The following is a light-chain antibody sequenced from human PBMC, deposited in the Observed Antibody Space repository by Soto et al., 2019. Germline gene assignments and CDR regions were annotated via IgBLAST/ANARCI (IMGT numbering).Light chain of an antibody. CDR3: QQRSNWPPIT. Sequence: EIVWTQSPASLSLSPGERATVSCRSSQSVSSYLAWYQQKPGQAPRLLIYDASNRATGIPARFSGSGSGTDFTLTISSLEPEDFAVYYCQQRSNWPPITFGQGTRLEIK. CDR2: DAS. J-gene: IGKJ5*01. V-gene: IGKV3-11*01. CDR1: QSVSSY.